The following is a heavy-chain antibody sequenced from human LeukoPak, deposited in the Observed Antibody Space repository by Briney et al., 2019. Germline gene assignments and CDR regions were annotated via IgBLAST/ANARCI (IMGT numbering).Heavy chain of an antibody. CDR2: INHSGST. D-gene: IGHD6-13*01. Sequence: SETLSLTCAVYGGSFSGYYWSWIRQPPGKGLEWIGEINHSGSTNYNPSLKSRVTISVDTSKNQFSLKLSSVIAADTAVYYCARGQQPRAFDIWGQGTMVTVSS. J-gene: IGHJ3*02. CDR3: ARGQQPRAFDI. V-gene: IGHV4-34*01. CDR1: GGSFSGYY.